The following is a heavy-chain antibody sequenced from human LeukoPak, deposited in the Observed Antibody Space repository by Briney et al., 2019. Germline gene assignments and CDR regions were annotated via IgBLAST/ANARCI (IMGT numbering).Heavy chain of an antibody. V-gene: IGHV4-39*02. CDR1: GGSISSSSYY. CDR3: ARDRSPPNWLEPPRVLDY. Sequence: SETLSLTCTVSGGSISSSSYYWGWIRQPPGKGLEWIGNINYGGSGSTYYNPSLKSRVTISVDTSRSQFSLKLNSVTAADTAVYYCARDRSPPNWLEPPRVLDYWGQGTLVTVSS. J-gene: IGHJ4*02. D-gene: IGHD1-1*01. CDR2: INYGGSGST.